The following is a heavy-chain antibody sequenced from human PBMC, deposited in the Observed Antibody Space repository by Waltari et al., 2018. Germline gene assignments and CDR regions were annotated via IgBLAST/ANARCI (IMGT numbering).Heavy chain of an antibody. CDR2: IKQDGSEK. D-gene: IGHD3-22*01. V-gene: IGHV3-7*01. Sequence: GQLVASGGGFVQPGGSLRLSCEASGFSFTGYWMSWARQAPGKGLEWVANIKQDGSEKNYVDSVKGRFTVSRDNAKKSLFLEMNSLRGEDTAVYYCARATYYYDNSGRGAFDIWGQGTRVTVSS. J-gene: IGHJ3*02. CDR1: GFSFTGYW. CDR3: ARATYYYDNSGRGAFDI.